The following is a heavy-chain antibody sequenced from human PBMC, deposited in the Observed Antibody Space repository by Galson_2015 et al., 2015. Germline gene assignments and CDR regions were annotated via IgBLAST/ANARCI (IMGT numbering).Heavy chain of an antibody. Sequence: SLRLSCAASGFTFSSYGMHWVRQAPGKGLEWVAVISYDGSNKYYADSMKGRFTISRDISKNTLYLQMNSLRAEDTAVYYCAKELLQWELLLGYFDYWGQGTLVTVPS. CDR2: ISYDGSNK. CDR1: GFTFSSYG. J-gene: IGHJ4*02. V-gene: IGHV3-30*18. CDR3: AKELLQWELLLGYFDY. D-gene: IGHD1-26*01.